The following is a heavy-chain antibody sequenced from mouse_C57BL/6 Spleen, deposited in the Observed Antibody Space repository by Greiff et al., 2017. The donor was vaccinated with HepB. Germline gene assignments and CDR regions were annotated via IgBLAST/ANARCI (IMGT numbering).Heavy chain of an antibody. V-gene: IGHV5-17*01. CDR3: ASYGNTDYYAMDY. CDR2: ISSGSSTI. Sequence: DVHLVESGGGLVKPGGSLKLSCAASGFTFSDYGMHWVRQAPEKGLEWVAYISSGSSTIYYADTVKGRFTISRDNAKNTLFLQMTSLRSEDTAMYYCASYGNTDYYAMDYWGQGTSVTVSS. D-gene: IGHD2-1*01. J-gene: IGHJ4*01. CDR1: GFTFSDYG.